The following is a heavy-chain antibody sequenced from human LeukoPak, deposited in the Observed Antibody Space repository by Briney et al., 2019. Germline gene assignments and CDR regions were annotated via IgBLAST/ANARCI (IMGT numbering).Heavy chain of an antibody. Sequence: GGSLRLSCAASGFTVSSNYMSWVRQAPGKGLEWVSVIYSGGSTYYADSVKGRFTISRDNSKNTLYLQMNSLRAEDTAVYYCASTGYSSGWFSGLFGYWGQGTLVTVSS. CDR1: GFTVSSNY. CDR3: ASTGYSSGWFSGLFGY. D-gene: IGHD6-19*01. J-gene: IGHJ4*02. V-gene: IGHV3-53*01. CDR2: IYSGGST.